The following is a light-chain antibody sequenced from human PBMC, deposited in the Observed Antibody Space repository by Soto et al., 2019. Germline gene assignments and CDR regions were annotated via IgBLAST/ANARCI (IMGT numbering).Light chain of an antibody. CDR2: AAS. J-gene: IGKJ1*01. CDR3: QQGYVIPRA. V-gene: IGKV1-39*01. Sequence: DIQMIQSPSSLSASVGDRVSITCRASQSIGSYVNWYQQTPGKAPKLLIYAASSLQSGVPSRFSGSGYGTDFTLTIPGLQPEDFATYYCQQGYVIPRAFGQGTQVEVK. CDR1: QSIGSY.